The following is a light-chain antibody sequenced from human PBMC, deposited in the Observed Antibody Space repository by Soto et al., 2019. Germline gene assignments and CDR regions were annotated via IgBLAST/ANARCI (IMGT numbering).Light chain of an antibody. CDR1: RSVASNY. V-gene: IGKV3-20*01. Sequence: EIVLTQSPGTLSLSPGERATLSCRASRSVASNYLAWYQQKPGQALRLLIYGASSRATGIPDRFSGSGSGTDFTLTISRLDPEDYAVYHCKQYGSSPFTFGQGTKLEI. J-gene: IGKJ2*01. CDR2: GAS. CDR3: KQYGSSPFT.